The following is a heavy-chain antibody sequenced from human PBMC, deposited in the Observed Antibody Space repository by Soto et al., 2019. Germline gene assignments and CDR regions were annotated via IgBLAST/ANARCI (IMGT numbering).Heavy chain of an antibody. V-gene: IGHV4-30-4*01. J-gene: IGHJ5*02. CDR1: GGSISSGDYY. D-gene: IGHD2-21*02. CDR2: IYYSGST. CDR3: ARDRPHCGGDCSWFDP. Sequence: SSETLSLTCTVSGGSISSGDYYWSWIRQPPGKGLEWIGYIYYSGSTYYNPSLKSRVTISVDTSKNQFSLKLSSVTAADTAVYYCARDRPHCGGDCSWFDPWGQGTLVTVSS.